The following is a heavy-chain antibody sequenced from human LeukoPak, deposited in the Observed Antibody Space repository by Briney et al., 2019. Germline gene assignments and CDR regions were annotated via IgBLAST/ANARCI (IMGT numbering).Heavy chain of an antibody. J-gene: IGHJ5*02. CDR2: INHSGST. CDR3: ARGPPLRGFDP. CDR1: GGSISSSSYY. Sequence: SETPSLTCTVSGGSISSSSYYWGWIRQPPGKGLEWIGEINHSGSTNYNPSLKSRVTISVDTSKNQFSLKLSSVTAADTAVYYCARGPPLRGFDPCGQGTLVTVSS. V-gene: IGHV4-39*07.